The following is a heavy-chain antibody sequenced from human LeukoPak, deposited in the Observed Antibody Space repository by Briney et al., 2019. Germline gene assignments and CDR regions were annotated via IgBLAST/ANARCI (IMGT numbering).Heavy chain of an antibody. CDR3: ARGRGSGWYVG. Sequence: SETLSLTCAVYGGSFSGYYWSWIRQPPGKGLEWIGEINHSGSTNYNPSLKSRVTISVDTSKNQFSLKLSSVTAADTAVYYCARGRGSGWYVGWGQGTLVTVSS. D-gene: IGHD6-19*01. V-gene: IGHV4-34*01. CDR1: GGSFSGYY. CDR2: INHSGST. J-gene: IGHJ4*02.